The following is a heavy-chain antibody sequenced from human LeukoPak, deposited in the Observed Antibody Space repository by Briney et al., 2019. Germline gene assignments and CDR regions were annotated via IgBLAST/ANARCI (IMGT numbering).Heavy chain of an antibody. V-gene: IGHV3-30*02. D-gene: IGHD3-22*01. Sequence: PGGSLRLSCAASGFTFRSSGMHWVRQAPGKGLEWVAVIWSDGTNKYYADSVKGRFTISRDNSKNTLYLQMNSLRAEDTAVYYCAKLATSGYPDYWGQGTLVTVSS. CDR1: GFTFRSSG. CDR3: AKLATSGYPDY. J-gene: IGHJ4*02. CDR2: IWSDGTNK.